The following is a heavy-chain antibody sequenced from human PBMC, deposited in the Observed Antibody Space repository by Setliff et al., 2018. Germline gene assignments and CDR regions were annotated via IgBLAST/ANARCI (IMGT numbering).Heavy chain of an antibody. D-gene: IGHD2-15*01. J-gene: IGHJ5*02. Sequence: GASVKVSCKASGDSFSNYAISWVRQAPGQGLEWMGGIIPMFGTPAYTQKFQDRVTITTDESTSTAYMELNILTSEDTAVYYCARSPAVLGIVYLDPWGQGTLVTVSS. CDR2: IIPMFGTP. CDR3: ARSPAVLGIVYLDP. V-gene: IGHV1-69*05. CDR1: GDSFSNYA.